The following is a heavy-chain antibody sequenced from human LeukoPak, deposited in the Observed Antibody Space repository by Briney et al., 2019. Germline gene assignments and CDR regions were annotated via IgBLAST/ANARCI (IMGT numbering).Heavy chain of an antibody. D-gene: IGHD3-16*01. V-gene: IGHV4-30-2*01. CDR3: ASQRGPFRTSIFDY. CDR2: IYHSGDT. J-gene: IGHJ4*02. CDR1: GGAIGSGAYY. Sequence: SETLSLTCSVSGGAIGSGAYYWTWIRQAPGKGLVWFGYIYHSGDTDYNPSLKSRVTMSVDTSKNQFSLTLTSVTAADTAVYYCASQRGPFRTSIFDYWGQGMLVTVSS.